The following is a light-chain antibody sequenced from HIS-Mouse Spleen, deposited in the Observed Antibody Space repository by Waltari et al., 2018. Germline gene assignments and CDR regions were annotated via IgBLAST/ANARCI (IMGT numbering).Light chain of an antibody. Sequence: EIVFTQSPRTLSLSPGESATLSCSDSQSVSNSYLAWYQQKPGQAPRLLIYGASSRATGIPDRFSGSGSGTDFTLTISRLEPEDFAVYYCQQDGSSQWTFGQGTKVEIK. J-gene: IGKJ1*01. CDR1: QSVSNSY. CDR2: GAS. V-gene: IGKV3-20*01. CDR3: QQDGSSQWT.